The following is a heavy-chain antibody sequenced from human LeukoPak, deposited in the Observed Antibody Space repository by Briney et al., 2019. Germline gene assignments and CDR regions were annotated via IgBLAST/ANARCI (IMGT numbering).Heavy chain of an antibody. CDR1: GGSISSHY. CDR3: AKEGNDYGANSIDY. J-gene: IGHJ4*02. CDR2: MFFTGDT. Sequence: SETLSLTCTVSGGSISSHYWAWLCQPPGKGLEWIGWMFFTGDTNYNPSLKSRVTISVDHSKNQFSLKLTSVTAADTAVYYCAKEGNDYGANSIDYWGQGTLVTVSS. V-gene: IGHV4-59*11. D-gene: IGHD4-23*01.